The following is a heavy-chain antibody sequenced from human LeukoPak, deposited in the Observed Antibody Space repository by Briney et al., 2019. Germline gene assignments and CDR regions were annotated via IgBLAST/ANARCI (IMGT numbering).Heavy chain of an antibody. CDR1: GFTFSNYS. V-gene: IGHV3-53*01. J-gene: IGHJ6*03. Sequence: PGGSLRLSCAASGFTFSNYSMNWVRQAPGKGLEWVSGIYIGGSTYYADSVKRRFTISRDNSKNTLYLQMNSLRAEDTAVYYCARDEAVAAKRDYYYYYYMDVWGKGTTVTVSS. CDR2: IYIGGST. D-gene: IGHD6-19*01. CDR3: ARDEAVAAKRDYYYYYYMDV.